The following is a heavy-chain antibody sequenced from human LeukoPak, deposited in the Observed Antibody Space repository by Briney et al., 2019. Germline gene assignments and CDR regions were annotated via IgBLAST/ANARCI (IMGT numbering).Heavy chain of an antibody. V-gene: IGHV3-30-3*01. D-gene: IGHD6-19*01. J-gene: IGHJ4*02. CDR2: ISYDGSNK. CDR3: ARDRTGWYYFDY. CDR1: GFTFSSYA. Sequence: GRSLRLSCAASGFTFSSYAMHWVRQAPGKGLEWVAVISYDGSNKYYADSVKGRFTISRDNSKNTLYLQMNSLRAEDTAVYYCARDRTGWYYFDYWGQGTLVTVSS.